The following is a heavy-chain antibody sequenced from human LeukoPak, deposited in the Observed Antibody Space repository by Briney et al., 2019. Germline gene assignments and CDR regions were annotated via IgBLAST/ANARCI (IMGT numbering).Heavy chain of an antibody. V-gene: IGHV1-2*02. D-gene: IGHD2-2*01. Sequence: ASVKVSCKASGYTFTGYYMHWVRQAPGQGLEWMGWINPNSGGTNYAQKFQGRVTMTRDTSISTAYMELSRLRSDDTAVYYCARASPVPAAANFDYWGQGTLVTVSS. CDR1: GYTFTGYY. CDR3: ARASPVPAAANFDY. J-gene: IGHJ4*02. CDR2: INPNSGGT.